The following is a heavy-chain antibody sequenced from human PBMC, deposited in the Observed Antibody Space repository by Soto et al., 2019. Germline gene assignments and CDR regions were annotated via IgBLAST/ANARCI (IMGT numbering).Heavy chain of an antibody. V-gene: IGHV1-3*01. CDR2: INAGNGNT. Sequence: QVQLVQSGAEVKKPGSSVKVSCKASGYTFTSYAMHWVRQAPGQRLEWMGWINAGNGNTKYSQKFQGRVTITRDTSAITSYMELSSLRSEDTAVYYCASDHYDFWSGNRTPFDYWGQGTLVTVSS. D-gene: IGHD3-3*01. CDR3: ASDHYDFWSGNRTPFDY. CDR1: GYTFTSYA. J-gene: IGHJ4*02.